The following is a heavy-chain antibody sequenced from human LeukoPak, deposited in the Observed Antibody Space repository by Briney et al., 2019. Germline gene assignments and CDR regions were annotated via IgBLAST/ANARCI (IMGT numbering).Heavy chain of an antibody. CDR1: GYTFTSYD. Sequence: ASVKVSCKASGYTFTSYDINWVRQATGQGPEWMGWMNPNSGNTGYAQKFQGRVTMTRNTSISTAYMELSSLRSEDTAVYYCARWGCSSISCFSRYWGQGTLVTVSS. CDR2: MNPNSGNT. D-gene: IGHD2-2*01. CDR3: ARWGCSSISCFSRY. J-gene: IGHJ4*02. V-gene: IGHV1-8*01.